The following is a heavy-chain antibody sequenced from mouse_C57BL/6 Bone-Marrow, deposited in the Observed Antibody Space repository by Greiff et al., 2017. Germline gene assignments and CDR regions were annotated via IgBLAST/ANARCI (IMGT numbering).Heavy chain of an antibody. CDR1: GYTFPDHT. CDR3: ARNLLLREGYAMDY. CDR2: IYPRDGST. V-gene: IGHV1-78*01. J-gene: IGHJ4*01. Sequence: VKLQESDAELVKPGASVKISCQVSGYTFPDHTIHWMKQRPEQGLAWIGYIYPRDGSTKYNEKFKGKATLTADKSSSTAYMQLNSLPSEDSAVYFCARNLLLREGYAMDYWGQGTSVTVSS. D-gene: IGHD1-1*01.